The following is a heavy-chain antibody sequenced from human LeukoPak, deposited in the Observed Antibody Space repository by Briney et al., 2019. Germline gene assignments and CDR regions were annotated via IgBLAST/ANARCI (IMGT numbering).Heavy chain of an antibody. J-gene: IGHJ2*01. V-gene: IGHV3-21*01. CDR3: ARAGYVLRYFDWWDWYFDL. D-gene: IGHD3-9*01. CDR2: ISSTSSYI. CDR1: GFTFSDYS. Sequence: PGGSLRLSCAASGFTFSDYSINWFRQAPGKGLEWISSISSTSSYIYYADSVKGRFTISRDNAKNSLYLQMNSLRAEDTAMYYCARAGYVLRYFDWWDWYFDLWGRGTLVTVSS.